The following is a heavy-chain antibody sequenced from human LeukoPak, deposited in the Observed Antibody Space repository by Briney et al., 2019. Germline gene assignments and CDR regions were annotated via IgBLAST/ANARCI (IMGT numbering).Heavy chain of an antibody. D-gene: IGHD4-17*01. CDR1: GFTFSSYG. Sequence: GRSLRLSCAASGFTFSSYGMHWVRQAPGKGLEWVAVIWFDGSNKYYADSVKDRFTVSRDNSKNTMDLQMNSLRAEDTAVYYCAREQYGSDDALDIWGQGTMVTVSS. CDR3: AREQYGSDDALDI. J-gene: IGHJ3*02. CDR2: IWFDGSNK. V-gene: IGHV3-33*01.